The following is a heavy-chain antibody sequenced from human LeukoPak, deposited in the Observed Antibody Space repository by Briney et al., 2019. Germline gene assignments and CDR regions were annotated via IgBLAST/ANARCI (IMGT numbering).Heavy chain of an antibody. D-gene: IGHD1-26*01. J-gene: IGHJ4*02. V-gene: IGHV4-4*07. CDR1: GGSISSYY. CDR2: IYTSGST. Sequence: SETLSLTCTVSGGSISSYYWSWIRQPAGRGLEWIGRIYTSGSTNYNPSLKSRVTMSVDTSKNQFSLKLSSVTAADTAVYYCARERAEGSGSYGGDLLFDYWGQGTLVTVSS. CDR3: ARERAEGSGSYGGDLLFDY.